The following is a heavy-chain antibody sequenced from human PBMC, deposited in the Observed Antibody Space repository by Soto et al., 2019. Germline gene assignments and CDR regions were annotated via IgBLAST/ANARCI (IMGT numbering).Heavy chain of an antibody. D-gene: IGHD2-2*01. CDR1: GGSISSGGYY. J-gene: IGHJ6*02. CDR2: IYYSGST. V-gene: IGHV4-31*03. CDR3: ARDPVVPAANYYYYGMGV. Sequence: SETLSLTCTVSGGSISSGGYYWSWIRQHPGKGLEWIGYIYYSGSTYYNPSLKSRVTISVDTSKNQFSLKLSSVTAADTAVYYCARDPVVPAANYYYYGMGVWGQGTTVTVSS.